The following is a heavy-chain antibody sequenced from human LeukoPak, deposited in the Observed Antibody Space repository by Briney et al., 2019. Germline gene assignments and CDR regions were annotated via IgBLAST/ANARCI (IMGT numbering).Heavy chain of an antibody. CDR2: ISSSSSYI. J-gene: IGHJ4*02. V-gene: IGHV3-21*01. Sequence: GRSLRLSCAASGFTFSSYSMNWVRQAPGKGLEWVSSISSSSSYIYYADSVKGRFTISRDNAKNSLYLQMNSLRAEDTAVYYSARGARYCSSTSCYTAFDYWGQGTLVTVSS. CDR1: GFTFSSYS. CDR3: ARGARYCSSTSCYTAFDY. D-gene: IGHD2-2*02.